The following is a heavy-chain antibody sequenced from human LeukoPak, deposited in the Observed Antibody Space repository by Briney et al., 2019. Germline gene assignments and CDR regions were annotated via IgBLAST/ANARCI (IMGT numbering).Heavy chain of an antibody. CDR2: ISAYNGNT. V-gene: IGHV1-18*01. D-gene: IGHD1-26*01. CDR3: ASRGKIYSGCQGGFDY. Sequence: GASVKVSFKASGYTFTSYGISCVRQAPGQGLEWMGWISAYNGNTNYAQKLQGRVTMTTDTSTSTAYMELRSLRSDDTAVYYCASRGKIYSGCQGGFDYWGQGTLVTVSS. CDR1: GYTFTSYG. J-gene: IGHJ4*02.